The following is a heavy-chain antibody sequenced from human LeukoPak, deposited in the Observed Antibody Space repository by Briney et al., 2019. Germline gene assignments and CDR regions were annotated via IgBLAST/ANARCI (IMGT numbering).Heavy chain of an antibody. CDR2: ISAYNGNT. Sequence: ASVKVSCKASGYTFTSYGISWVRQAPGQGLEWMGWISAYNGNTNYAQKLQGRVTMTTDTSTSTAYMELRSLGSDDTAVYYCARGGTYYYDSSGYVPFDYWGQGTLVTVSS. V-gene: IGHV1-18*01. CDR3: ARGGTYYYDSSGYVPFDY. J-gene: IGHJ4*02. D-gene: IGHD3-22*01. CDR1: GYTFTSYG.